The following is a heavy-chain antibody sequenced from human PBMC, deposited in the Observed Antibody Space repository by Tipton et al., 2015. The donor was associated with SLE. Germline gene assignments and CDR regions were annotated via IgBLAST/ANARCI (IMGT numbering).Heavy chain of an antibody. D-gene: IGHD2-21*02. J-gene: IGHJ4*02. V-gene: IGHV4-38-2*01. CDR2: IYHSGST. CDR3: ARKDCASYFDY. CDR1: GYSISSGYY. Sequence: GLVKPSETLSLTCAVSGYSISSGYYWGWIRQPPGKGLEWIGSIYHSGSTYYNPSLKSRVTISVDTSKNQFSLKLSSVTAADTAVYYCARKDCASYFDYWGQGTLVTVSS.